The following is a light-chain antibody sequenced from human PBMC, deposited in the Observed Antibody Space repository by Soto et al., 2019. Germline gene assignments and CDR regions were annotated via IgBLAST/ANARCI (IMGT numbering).Light chain of an antibody. V-gene: IGLV7-46*01. Sequence: QTVVTQEPSLTVSPGGTVTLTCGSSTGTVTSGHYPYWFQQKPGQAPRALIYDTTNKHSWTPARFSGSLLGGKAALTLSGAQAEDEAGYYCLLSYSGVRVFGGGTKLTVL. J-gene: IGLJ3*02. CDR2: DTT. CDR3: LLSYSGVRV. CDR1: TGTVTSGHY.